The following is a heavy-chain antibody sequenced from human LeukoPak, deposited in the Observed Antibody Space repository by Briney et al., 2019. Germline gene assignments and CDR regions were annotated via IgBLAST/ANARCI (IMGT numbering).Heavy chain of an antibody. Sequence: GGSLRLSCAASGFTVSSNYMSWVRQAPGKGLEWVSVIYSGGSTYYADSVKGRFTISRDNSKNTLYLQMNSLRVEDTAVYYCARETRTGWYYFDYWGQGTLVTVSS. CDR2: IYSGGST. CDR3: ARETRTGWYYFDY. D-gene: IGHD2-2*01. CDR1: GFTVSSNY. J-gene: IGHJ4*02. V-gene: IGHV3-53*01.